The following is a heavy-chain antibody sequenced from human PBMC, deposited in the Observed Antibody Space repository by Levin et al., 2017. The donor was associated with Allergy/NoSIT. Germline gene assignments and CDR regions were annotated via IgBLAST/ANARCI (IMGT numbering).Heavy chain of an antibody. J-gene: IGHJ6*02. Sequence: GGSLRLSCAASGFTFNNYGMHWVRLAPGKGLEWVTVISYDGSNRYYTDSVQGRFTISRDNSKNTVFLQMNSLRVEDTAVYYCAKSVAGTGIYGMDVWGQGTTVTVSS. CDR3: AKSVAGTGIYGMDV. CDR1: GFTFNNYG. CDR2: ISYDGSNR. D-gene: IGHD6-19*01. V-gene: IGHV3-30*18.